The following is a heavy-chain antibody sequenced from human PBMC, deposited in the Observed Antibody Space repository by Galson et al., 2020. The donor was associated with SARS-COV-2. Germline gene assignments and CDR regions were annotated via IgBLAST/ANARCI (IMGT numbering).Heavy chain of an antibody. Sequence: SATLSLTCTVSGGSISTSSDYWGWIRQPTGKGLEWIATISYSGSTYYNPSLKSRVVISVDKSKNQFSLRMSSVTAADTAVYYCARRKYYNYYMDVWGKGTAVIISS. V-gene: IGHV4-39*01. J-gene: IGHJ6*03. CDR3: ARRKYYNYYMDV. CDR2: ISYSGST. CDR1: GGSISTSSDY.